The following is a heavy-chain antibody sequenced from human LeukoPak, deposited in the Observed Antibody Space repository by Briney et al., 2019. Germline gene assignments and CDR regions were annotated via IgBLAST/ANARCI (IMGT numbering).Heavy chain of an antibody. CDR3: ARDGPGWELLLHYYYYMDV. V-gene: IGHV1-18*01. D-gene: IGHD1-26*01. CDR1: GYTFTSYG. Sequence: ASVKVSCKASGYTFTSYGISWVRQAPGQGLEWMGWISAYNGNTNYAQKLQGRVTMTTDTSTSTAYMELRSLRSDDTAVYYCARDGPGWELLLHYYYYMDVWGKGTTVTVSS. CDR2: ISAYNGNT. J-gene: IGHJ6*03.